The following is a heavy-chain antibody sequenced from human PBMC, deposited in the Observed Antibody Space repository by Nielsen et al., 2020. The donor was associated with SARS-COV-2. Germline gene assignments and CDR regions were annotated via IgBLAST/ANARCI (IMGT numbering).Heavy chain of an antibody. CDR3: ARGQVEMATTYYYYYGMDV. V-gene: IGHV4-59*01. CDR1: GGSISSYY. CDR2: IYYSGST. D-gene: IGHD5-24*01. J-gene: IGHJ6*02. Sequence: PETLSLTCTVSGGSISSYYWSWIRQPPGKGLEWIGYIYYSGSTNYNPSLKSRVTISVDTSKNQFSLKLSSVTAADTAVYYCARGQVEMATTYYYYYGMDVWGQGTTVTVSS.